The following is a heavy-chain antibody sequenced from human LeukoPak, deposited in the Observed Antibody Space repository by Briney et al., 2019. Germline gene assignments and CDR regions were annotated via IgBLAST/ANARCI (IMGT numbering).Heavy chain of an antibody. J-gene: IGHJ4*02. CDR1: GYTFTSYA. CDR2: INTNTGNP. D-gene: IGHD6-13*01. V-gene: IGHV7-4-1*01. CDR3: ARDSPGIAAAGNFYY. Sequence: GASVKVSCKASGYTFTSYAMNWVRQAPGQGLEWVGWINTNTGNPTYAQGFTGRFVFSLDTSVSTAYLQFGSLKAEDTAVYHCARDSPGIAAAGNFYYWGQGHLVTVSS.